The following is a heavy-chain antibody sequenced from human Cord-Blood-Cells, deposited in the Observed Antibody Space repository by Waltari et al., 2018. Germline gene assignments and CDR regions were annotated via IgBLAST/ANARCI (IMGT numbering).Heavy chain of an antibody. D-gene: IGHD1-26*01. J-gene: IGHJ3*02. Sequence: EVQLVESGGGLVQPGGSLRLSCAASGFTVSSNYMSWVRQAPGKGLGWVSVIYSGGSTYYADSVKGRFTISRDNSKNTLYLQMNSLRAEDTAVYYCASYIVGATSHAFDIWGQGTMVTVSS. V-gene: IGHV3-66*01. CDR1: GFTVSSNY. CDR2: IYSGGST. CDR3: ASYIVGATSHAFDI.